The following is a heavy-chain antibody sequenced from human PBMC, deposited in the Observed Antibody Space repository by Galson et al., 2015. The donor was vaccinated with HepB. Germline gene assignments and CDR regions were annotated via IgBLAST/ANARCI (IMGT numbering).Heavy chain of an antibody. V-gene: IGHV3-7*01. Sequence: SLRLSCAASGFIFSEAWMSWVRQAPGKGLEWVANINQDGSEKYYVDSVKGRFTISRDNVKKSLYVQMTSLRAEDTAVYYCARDFDPAARPQSYLDLWGRGTLVTVSS. J-gene: IGHJ2*01. CDR2: INQDGSEK. CDR1: GFIFSEAW. D-gene: IGHD2-15*01. CDR3: ARDFDPAARPQSYLDL.